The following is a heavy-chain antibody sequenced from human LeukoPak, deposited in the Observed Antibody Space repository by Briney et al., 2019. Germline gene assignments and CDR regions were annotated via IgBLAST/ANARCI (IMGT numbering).Heavy chain of an antibody. D-gene: IGHD5-18*01. J-gene: IGHJ4*02. V-gene: IGHV1-2*02. CDR2: INPNSGGT. CDR3: ARDEVGDSDYYFDY. Sequence: ASVKVSCKASGYTFTGYYMHWVRQAPGQGLEWVGWINPNSGGTNYAQKFQGRVTMTRDTSISTAYMELSRLRSDDTAVYYCARDEVGDSDYYFDYWGQGTLVTVSS. CDR1: GYTFTGYY.